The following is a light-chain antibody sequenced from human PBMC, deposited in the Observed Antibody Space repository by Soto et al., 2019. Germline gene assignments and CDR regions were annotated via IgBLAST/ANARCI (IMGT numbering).Light chain of an antibody. CDR2: LGS. V-gene: IGKV2-28*01. CDR1: QSLLQTNGYNY. J-gene: IGKJ1*01. CDR3: MQDLQTPWA. Sequence: DIVMTQSPLSLPVTPGEPASISCRSSQSLLQTNGYNYLDWYLQKPGQSPQLLIYLGSNRASGVPDRFSGSGSGTDFTLKISRVEAEDVGVYYCMQDLQTPWAFGQGTKVEIK.